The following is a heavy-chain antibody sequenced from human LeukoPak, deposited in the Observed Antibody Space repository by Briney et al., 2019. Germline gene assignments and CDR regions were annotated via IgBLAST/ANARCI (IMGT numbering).Heavy chain of an antibody. V-gene: IGHV1-69-2*01. Sequence: ASVKISCKVSGYTFTDYYMHWVQQAPGKGLEWMGLVDPEDGETIYAEKFQGRVTITADTSTDTAYMELSSLRSEDTAVYYCATDTMVRGVIIPFDYWGQGTLVTVS. D-gene: IGHD3-10*01. CDR3: ATDTMVRGVIIPFDY. J-gene: IGHJ4*02. CDR2: VDPEDGET. CDR1: GYTFTDYY.